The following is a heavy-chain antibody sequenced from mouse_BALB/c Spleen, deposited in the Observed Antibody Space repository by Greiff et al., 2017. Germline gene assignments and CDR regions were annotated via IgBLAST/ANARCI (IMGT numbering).Heavy chain of an antibody. Sequence: DVKLQESGPGLVKPSQSLSLTCTVTGYSITSDYAWNWIRQFPGNKLEWMGYISYSGSTSYNPSLKSRISITRDTSKNQFFLQLNSVTTEDTATYYCARSSSSPGFAYWGQGTLVTVSA. J-gene: IGHJ3*01. CDR1: GYSITSDYA. D-gene: IGHD1-1*01. CDR3: ARSSSSPGFAY. CDR2: ISYSGST. V-gene: IGHV3-2*02.